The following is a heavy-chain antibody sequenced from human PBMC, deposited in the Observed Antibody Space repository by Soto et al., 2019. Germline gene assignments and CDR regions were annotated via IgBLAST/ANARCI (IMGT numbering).Heavy chain of an antibody. Sequence: SETLSLTCTVSGGSISSHYWSWIRQPPGKGLEWIGYIYYSGSTNYNPSLKSRVTISVDTSKNQFSLKLSSVTAEDTAVYYCARGKVVGVVAAIFDYYGMDGWGQGTTVTVAS. CDR2: IYYSGST. CDR3: ARGKVVGVVAAIFDYYGMDG. D-gene: IGHD2-15*01. J-gene: IGHJ6*02. V-gene: IGHV4-59*11. CDR1: GGSISSHY.